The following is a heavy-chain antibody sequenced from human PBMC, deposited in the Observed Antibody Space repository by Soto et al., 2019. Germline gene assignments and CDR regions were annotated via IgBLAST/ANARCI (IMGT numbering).Heavy chain of an antibody. V-gene: IGHV6-1*01. CDR2: TCYRSKWYN. CDR1: GDSVSSNSAA. CDR3: ALQNCSSTSCYTAYYGMDV. D-gene: IGHD2-2*02. Sequence: PSQTLSLTCAISGDSVSSNSAAWNWIRQSPSRGLEWLGRTCYRSKWYNDYAVSVKSRITINPDTSKNQFSLQLNSVTPEDTAVYYCALQNCSSTSCYTAYYGMDVWGQGTTVTVSS. J-gene: IGHJ6*02.